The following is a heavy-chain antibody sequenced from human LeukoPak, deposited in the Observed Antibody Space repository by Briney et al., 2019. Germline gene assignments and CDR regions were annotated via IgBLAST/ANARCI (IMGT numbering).Heavy chain of an antibody. CDR2: ISYDGSNK. D-gene: IGHD3-9*01. Sequence: PGRSLRLSCAASGFTFSSYAMHWVRQAPGKGLEWVAVISYDGSNKYYADSVKGRFTISRDNSKNTLYLQMNSLRAEDTAVYYCARELSDILTGFSTTLDYWGQGTLVTVSS. CDR1: GFTFSSYA. V-gene: IGHV3-30*04. CDR3: ARELSDILTGFSTTLDY. J-gene: IGHJ4*02.